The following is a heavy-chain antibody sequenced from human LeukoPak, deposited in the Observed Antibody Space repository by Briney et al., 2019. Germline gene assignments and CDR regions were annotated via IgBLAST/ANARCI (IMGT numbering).Heavy chain of an antibody. V-gene: IGHV7-4-1*02. Sequence: ASVKVSCKASGYTFTSYAMNWVRQAPGQGLEWMGWINTNTGNPTYAQGFTGRFVFSLDTSVSTAYLQISSLKAEDTAVYYCARDPSGSYFDAFDIWGQGTMVTVSS. CDR3: ARDPSGSYFDAFDI. CDR2: INTNTGNP. J-gene: IGHJ3*02. CDR1: GYTFTSYA. D-gene: IGHD1-26*01.